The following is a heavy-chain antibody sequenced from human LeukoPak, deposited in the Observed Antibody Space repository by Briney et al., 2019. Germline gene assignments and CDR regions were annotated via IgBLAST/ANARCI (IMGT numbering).Heavy chain of an antibody. CDR2: IQSSGST. CDR3: ARGGHSDFDF. D-gene: IGHD2-21*01. V-gene: IGHV4-61*02. Sequence: SETLSLTCTVSGGSVSSGGYYWSWIRQPAGKGLEWIGRIQSSGSTEYNPSLKSRVAISIDTSKNQFSLRLSSVTAADTAVYYCARGGHSDFDFWGQGTLVTVSS. J-gene: IGHJ4*02. CDR1: GGSVSSGGYY.